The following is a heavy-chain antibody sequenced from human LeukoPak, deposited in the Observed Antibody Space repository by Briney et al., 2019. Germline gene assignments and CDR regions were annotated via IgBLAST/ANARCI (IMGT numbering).Heavy chain of an antibody. J-gene: IGHJ4*02. Sequence: PGGSPRLSCAASGFTFDDYAMHWVRQAPGKGLEWVSGISWNSGSIGYADSVKGRFTISRDNAKNSLYLQMNSLRAEDTALYYCAKDLGLSSGYSDYWGQGTLVTVSS. V-gene: IGHV3-9*01. CDR1: GFTFDDYA. CDR3: AKDLGLSSGYSDY. D-gene: IGHD3-22*01. CDR2: ISWNSGSI.